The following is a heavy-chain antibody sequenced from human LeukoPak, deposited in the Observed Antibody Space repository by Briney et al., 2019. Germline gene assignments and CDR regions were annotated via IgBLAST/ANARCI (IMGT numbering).Heavy chain of an antibody. CDR2: ISSSSGYI. CDR3: ARAPTFSGWFDY. J-gene: IGHJ4*02. CDR1: GFTFSSYN. V-gene: IGHV3-21*01. D-gene: IGHD6-19*01. Sequence: GGSLILSCAASGFTFSSYNMNWVRQAPGKGLEWVSSISSSSGYIYYADSLKGRFTISRDNAKSSLYLQMNSLRAEDTAVYYCARAPTFSGWFDYWGQGTLVTVSS.